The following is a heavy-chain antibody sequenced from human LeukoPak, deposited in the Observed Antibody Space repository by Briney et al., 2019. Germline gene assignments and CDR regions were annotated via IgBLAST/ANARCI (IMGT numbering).Heavy chain of an antibody. CDR1: GFTFSSYA. CDR3: AKGPIAAATYYYYYYMDV. Sequence: GGSLGLSCAASGFTFSSYAMTWVRQAPGKGLEWVSAISGSGSSTYYADSVKGRFTISRDNSKNTLFLQVNSLRAEDTAVYYCAKGPIAAATYYYYYYMDVWGKGTTVTVSS. CDR2: ISGSGSST. V-gene: IGHV3-23*01. J-gene: IGHJ6*03. D-gene: IGHD6-13*01.